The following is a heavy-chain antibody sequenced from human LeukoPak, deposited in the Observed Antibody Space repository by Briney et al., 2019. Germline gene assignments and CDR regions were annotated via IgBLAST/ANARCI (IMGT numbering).Heavy chain of an antibody. V-gene: IGHV4-39*01. CDR1: GGSISSSSYY. CDR3: ARTTPSGWYRYYYGMDV. Sequence: SETLSLTCTVSGGSISSSSYYWGWIRQPPGKGLEWIGSIYYSGSTYYNPSLKSRVTISVDTSKNQFSLKLSSVTAADTAVYYCARTTPSGWYRYYYGMDVWGQGTTVTVSS. D-gene: IGHD6-19*01. CDR2: IYYSGST. J-gene: IGHJ6*02.